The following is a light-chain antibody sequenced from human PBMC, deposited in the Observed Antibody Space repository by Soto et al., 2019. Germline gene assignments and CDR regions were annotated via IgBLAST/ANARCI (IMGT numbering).Light chain of an antibody. CDR2: EVS. V-gene: IGLV2-14*01. Sequence: QSALTQPASVSGSPGQSITISCTGTGSDVGGYNYVSWCQQHPGKAPKLMIYEVSNRPSGVSNRFSGSKSGNTASLTISGLQAEDEADYYCSSYTSSSTYVFGTGTKLTVL. CDR1: GSDVGGYNY. J-gene: IGLJ1*01. CDR3: SSYTSSSTYV.